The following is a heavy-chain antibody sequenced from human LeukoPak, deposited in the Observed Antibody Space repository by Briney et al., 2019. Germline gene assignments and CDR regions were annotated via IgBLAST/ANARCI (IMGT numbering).Heavy chain of an antibody. J-gene: IGHJ4*02. CDR1: GFTFTSYS. V-gene: IGHV3-23*01. CDR3: AKGGKWDVTPFDY. Sequence: GSLRLSCAASGFTFTSYSMNWVRQAPGKGLEWVSTISGGGGSTYYADSVKGRFTISRDNSKNTLYLQVNSLRAEDAAVYYCAKGGKWDVTPFDYWGQGTLVTVSS. CDR2: ISGGGGST. D-gene: IGHD1-26*01.